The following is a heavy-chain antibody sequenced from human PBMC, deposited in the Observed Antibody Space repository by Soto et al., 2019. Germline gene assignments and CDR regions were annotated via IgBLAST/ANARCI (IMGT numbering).Heavy chain of an antibody. Sequence: SVKVSCKASGDIFTRYSFSWVRQAPGQGLEWMGGVIPLFGTANYGQKFQGRVTITADKSTSTAFMDISGLRSDDTAVYYCAGAPAGDYYYYYKLDVWGQGTAVTVSS. CDR3: AGAPAGDYYYYYKLDV. CDR1: GDIFTRYS. CDR2: VIPLFGTA. V-gene: IGHV1-69*06. D-gene: IGHD6-13*01. J-gene: IGHJ6*02.